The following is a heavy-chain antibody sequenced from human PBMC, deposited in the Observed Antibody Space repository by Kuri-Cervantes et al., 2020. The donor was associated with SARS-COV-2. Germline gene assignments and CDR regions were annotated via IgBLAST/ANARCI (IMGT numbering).Heavy chain of an antibody. V-gene: IGHV4-39*07. D-gene: IGHD3-9*01. CDR3: ARAGVAGILTGYSLHGVDC. J-gene: IGHJ4*02. CDR2: IYYSGST. Sequence: SETLSLTCTVSGGSISSSSYYWGWIRQPPGKGLEWIGSIYYSGSTYYNPSLKSRVTISVDTSKNQFSLKLSSVTAADTAVYYCARAGVAGILTGYSLHGVDCWGQGTLVTVSS. CDR1: GGSISSSSYY.